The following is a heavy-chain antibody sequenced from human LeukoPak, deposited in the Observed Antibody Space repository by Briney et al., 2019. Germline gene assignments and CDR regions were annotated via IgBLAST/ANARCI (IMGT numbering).Heavy chain of an antibody. CDR2: INPNSGGT. D-gene: IGHD6-19*01. Sequence: GASVKVSCKASGYTFTSYYMHWVRQAPGQGLEWMGWINPNSGGTNYAQKFQGRVTMTRDTSISTAYMELSRLRSDDTAVYYCAKAAVAGTRGWYFDLWGRGTLVTVSS. J-gene: IGHJ2*01. CDR1: GYTFTSYY. CDR3: AKAAVAGTRGWYFDL. V-gene: IGHV1-2*02.